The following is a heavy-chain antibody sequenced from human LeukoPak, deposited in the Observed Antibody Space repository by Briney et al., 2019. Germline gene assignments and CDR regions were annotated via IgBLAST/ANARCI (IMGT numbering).Heavy chain of an antibody. CDR3: ARQYQFGGNPIDAFDI. D-gene: IGHD4-23*01. J-gene: IGHJ3*02. CDR1: GGSISSSSYY. V-gene: IGHV4-39*01. CDR2: IYYSGST. Sequence: PSETLSLTCTVSGGSISSSSYYWGWIRQPPGTGLEWIGSIYYSGSTYYNPSLKSRVTISVDTSKNQFSLKLSSVTAADTAVYYCARQYQFGGNPIDAFDIWGQGTMVTVSS.